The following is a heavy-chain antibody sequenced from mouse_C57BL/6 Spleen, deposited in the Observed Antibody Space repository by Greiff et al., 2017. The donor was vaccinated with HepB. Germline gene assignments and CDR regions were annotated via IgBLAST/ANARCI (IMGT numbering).Heavy chain of an antibody. J-gene: IGHJ1*03. Sequence: VQLQQSGAELVRPGASVTLSCKASGYTFTDYEMHWVKQTPVHGLEWIGAIDPETGGTAYNQKFKGKAILTADKSSSTAYMELRSLTSEDSAVYYCTRLGRGWYFDVWGTGTTVTVSS. CDR3: TRLGRGWYFDV. V-gene: IGHV1-15*01. CDR1: GYTFTDYE. CDR2: IDPETGGT. D-gene: IGHD4-1*01.